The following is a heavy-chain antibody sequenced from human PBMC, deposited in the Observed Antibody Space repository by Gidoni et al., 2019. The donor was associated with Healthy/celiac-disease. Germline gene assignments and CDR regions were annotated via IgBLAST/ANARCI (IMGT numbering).Heavy chain of an antibody. CDR2: IDPSDSYT. CDR1: GYSFTSYW. V-gene: IGHV5-10-1*03. J-gene: IGHJ4*02. D-gene: IGHD1-26*01. CDR3: VVGLTYYFDY. Sequence: EVQLVQSGAEVKKPGESLRISCQGSGYSFTSYWISWVRQMPGKGLEWMGRIDPSDSYTNYSPSFQGHVTISADKSISTAYLQWSSLKASDTAMYYCVVGLTYYFDYWGQGTLVTVSS.